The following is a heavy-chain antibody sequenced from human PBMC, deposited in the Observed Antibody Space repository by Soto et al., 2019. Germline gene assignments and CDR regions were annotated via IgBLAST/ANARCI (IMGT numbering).Heavy chain of an antibody. D-gene: IGHD3-9*01. CDR3: AKGPEYDILTGCDY. CDR1: GFTFSLSA. CDR2: LSGGGSTT. J-gene: IGHJ4*02. V-gene: IGHV3-23*01. Sequence: EVQLLESGGGFVQPGESLRLSCAASGFTFSLSAMSWVRQAPGRGLDWVSSLSGGGSTTDYADSVKGRFTISRDNSTNTVHLQMNSLRAEDTAVYYCAKGPEYDILTGCDYWGQGALFTVSS.